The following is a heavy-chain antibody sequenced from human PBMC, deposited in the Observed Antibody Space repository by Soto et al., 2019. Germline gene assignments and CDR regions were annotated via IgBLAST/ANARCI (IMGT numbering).Heavy chain of an antibody. Sequence: SPVRLSGRGAGGACSSRRMRWLRQTPGQGLEWMGRIIPILGIANYAQKFQGRVTITADKSTSTAYMELSSLRSEDTAVYYCAAGIVVVPAAIGAFDIWGQGTMVTVSS. CDR2: IIPILGIA. J-gene: IGHJ3*02. CDR3: AAGIVVVPAAIGAFDI. V-gene: IGHV1-69*02. CDR1: GGACSSRR. D-gene: IGHD2-2*01.